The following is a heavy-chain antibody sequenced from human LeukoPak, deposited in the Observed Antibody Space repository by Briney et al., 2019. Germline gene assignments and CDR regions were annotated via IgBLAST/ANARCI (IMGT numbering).Heavy chain of an antibody. D-gene: IGHD3-22*01. V-gene: IGHV4-4*07. CDR2: IYTSGNT. CDR1: GGSISSYY. Sequence: SETLSLTCTVSGGSISSYYWSWIRQPAGKGLEWIGRIYTSGNTNYNPSLKSRVTMSVDTSKNQFSLTLSSVTAADTAVYYCARVASITMIVLWGQGTLVTVSS. J-gene: IGHJ4*02. CDR3: ARVASITMIVL.